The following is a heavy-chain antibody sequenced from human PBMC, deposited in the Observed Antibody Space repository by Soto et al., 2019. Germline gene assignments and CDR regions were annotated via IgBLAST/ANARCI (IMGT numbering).Heavy chain of an antibody. V-gene: IGHV4-59*01. D-gene: IGHD1-26*01. CDR1: GGSISSYY. CDR3: AREGEWEPNWFDP. J-gene: IGHJ5*02. CDR2: IYYSGST. Sequence: PSETLSLTCTVSGGSISSYYWSWIRQPPGKELELIGYIYYSGSTNYNPSLKSRVTISVDTSKNQFSLKLSSVTVAYTAVYYCAREGEWEPNWFDPWGQGTLVTVSS.